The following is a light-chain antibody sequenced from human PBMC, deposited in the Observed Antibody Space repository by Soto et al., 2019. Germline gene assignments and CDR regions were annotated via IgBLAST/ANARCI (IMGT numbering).Light chain of an antibody. CDR2: SAS. J-gene: IGKJ1*01. CDR3: QQSYSHPPA. CDR1: QSIRTY. Sequence: DIQMTQSPPSLSASVGDRVTITCRASQSIRTYLSWFQQKPGKATKLLIYSASTLQSGVPSRFSGVGSGTDFTLTISSLQPEDFATYYCQQSYSHPPAFGLGTKVDI. V-gene: IGKV1-39*01.